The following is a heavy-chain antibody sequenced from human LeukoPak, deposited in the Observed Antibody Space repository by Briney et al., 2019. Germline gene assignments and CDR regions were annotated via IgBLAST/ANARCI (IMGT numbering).Heavy chain of an antibody. D-gene: IGHD5-18*01. CDR1: GGSFSSHY. Sequence: SETLSLTCTVSGGSFSSHYWSWIRQPPGKGLEWIAYMRDSGSTKHNPSLESRVTLSADTSKNQFSLRLSSVTAAVTAVYYCATIKRGNIYGYFDFWGQGILVTVSS. V-gene: IGHV4-59*11. CDR3: ATIKRGNIYGYFDF. CDR2: MRDSGST. J-gene: IGHJ4*02.